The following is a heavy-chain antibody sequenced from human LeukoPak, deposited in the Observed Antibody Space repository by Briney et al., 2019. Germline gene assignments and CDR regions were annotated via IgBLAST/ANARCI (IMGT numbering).Heavy chain of an antibody. CDR1: GFTFSSYA. D-gene: IGHD3/OR15-3a*01. CDR2: ISYDGSNK. V-gene: IGHV3-30*04. Sequence: PGGSLRLSCAASGFTFSSYAMHWVRQAPGKGLEWVAVISYDGSNKYYADSVKGRFTISRDNSKNTLYLQMNSLRAEDTAVYYCARGLYYFDYWGQGTVVTVSS. CDR3: ARGLYYFDY. J-gene: IGHJ4*02.